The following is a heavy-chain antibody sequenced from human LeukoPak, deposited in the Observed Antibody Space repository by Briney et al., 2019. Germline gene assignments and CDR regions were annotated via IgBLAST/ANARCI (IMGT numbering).Heavy chain of an antibody. CDR3: ARGRFLDAFDI. CDR2: IHYSGST. CDR1: GGSISSYY. D-gene: IGHD3-3*01. Sequence: SETLSLTCTVSGGSISSYYWSWIRQPPGKGLEWIACIHYSGSTSYNPSLKSRVTISVDTSKNQFSLKLNSVTAADTAVYYCARGRFLDAFDIWGQGTMVTVSS. V-gene: IGHV4-59*08. J-gene: IGHJ3*02.